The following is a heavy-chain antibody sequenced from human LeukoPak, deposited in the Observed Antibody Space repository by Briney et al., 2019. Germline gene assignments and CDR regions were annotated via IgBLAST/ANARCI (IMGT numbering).Heavy chain of an antibody. CDR2: ISAYNGNT. CDR1: GYTFTSYG. Sequence: ASVKVSCKASGYTFTSYGISWVRQAPGQGLEWMGWISAYNGNTNYAQKFQGRVTITADKSTSTAYMELSSLRSEDTAVYYCARGLSSITMIVGNDYWGQGTLVTVSS. V-gene: IGHV1-18*01. CDR3: ARGLSSITMIVGNDY. J-gene: IGHJ4*02. D-gene: IGHD3-22*01.